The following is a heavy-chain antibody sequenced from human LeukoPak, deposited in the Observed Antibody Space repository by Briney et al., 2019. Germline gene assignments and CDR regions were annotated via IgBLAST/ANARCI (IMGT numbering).Heavy chain of an antibody. J-gene: IGHJ4*02. V-gene: IGHV5-51*01. CDR1: GYSFTSYW. CDR3: ARDIAVAAYGYFDY. D-gene: IGHD6-19*01. Sequence: GESLQISCKGSGYSFTSYWIGWVRQMPGKGLEWMGIIYPGDSDTRYSPAFQGQVTISADKSISTAYLQWSSLKASDTAMYYCARDIAVAAYGYFDYWGQGTLVTVSS. CDR2: IYPGDSDT.